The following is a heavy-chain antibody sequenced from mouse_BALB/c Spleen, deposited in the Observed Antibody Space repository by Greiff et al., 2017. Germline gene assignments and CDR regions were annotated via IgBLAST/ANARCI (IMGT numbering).Heavy chain of an antibody. CDR1: GFTFSSYG. V-gene: IGHV5-6*02. CDR3: ARRLPPDY. J-gene: IGHJ2*01. Sequence: EVKLMESGGDLVKPGGSLKLSCAASGFTFSSYGMSWVRQTPDKRLEWVATISSGGSYTYYPDSVKGRFTISRDNAKNTLYLQMSSLKSEDTAMYYCARRLPPDYWGQGTTLTVSS. D-gene: IGHD1-1*01. CDR2: ISSGGSYT.